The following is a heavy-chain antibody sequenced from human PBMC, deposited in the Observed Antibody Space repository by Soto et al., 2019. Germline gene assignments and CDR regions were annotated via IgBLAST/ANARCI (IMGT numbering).Heavy chain of an antibody. V-gene: IGHV3-74*01. D-gene: IGHD6-13*01. J-gene: IGHJ4*02. CDR3: ARGRPVKGSSWYGAPDY. Sequence: GESLKISCAASGFTISSYWMHWVRQAPGKGLVWVSRINSDGSSTSYADSVKGRFTISRDNAKNTLFLQMNSLRAEDTAVYYCARGRPVKGSSWYGAPDYWGQGTLVTVSS. CDR1: GFTISSYW. CDR2: INSDGSST.